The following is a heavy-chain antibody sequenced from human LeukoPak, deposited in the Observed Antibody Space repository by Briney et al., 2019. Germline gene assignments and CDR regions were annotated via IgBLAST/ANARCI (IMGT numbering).Heavy chain of an antibody. V-gene: IGHV3-9*01. CDR3: AKGSSGWYQDAFDI. D-gene: IGHD6-19*01. CDR2: ISWNSGSI. J-gene: IGHJ3*02. Sequence: GGSLRLSCAASGFTFGDYAMHWVRQAPGKGLEWVLGISWNSGSIGYADSVKGRFTISRDNAKNSLYLQMNSLRAEDTALYYCAKGSSGWYQDAFDIWGQGTMVTVSS. CDR1: GFTFGDYA.